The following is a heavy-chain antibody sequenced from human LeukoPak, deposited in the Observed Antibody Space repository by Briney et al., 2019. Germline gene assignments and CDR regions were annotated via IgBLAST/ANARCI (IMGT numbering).Heavy chain of an antibody. J-gene: IGHJ6*03. CDR1: GYSISSGYY. CDR3: AGTAHDYSIPCYYYYMDV. Sequence: SETLSLTCTVSGYSISSGYYWGWIRQPPGKGLEWIGSIYHSGSTYYNPSLKSRVTISVDTSKNQFSLKLSSVTAADTAVYYCAGTAHDYSIPCYYYYMDVWGKGTTVTVSS. V-gene: IGHV4-38-2*02. CDR2: IYHSGST. D-gene: IGHD4-11*01.